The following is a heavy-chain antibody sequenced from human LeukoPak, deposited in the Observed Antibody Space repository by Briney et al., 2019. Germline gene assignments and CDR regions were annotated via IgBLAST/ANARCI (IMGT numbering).Heavy chain of an antibody. J-gene: IGHJ4*02. CDR3: ARARLNGKRAARPPDY. D-gene: IGHD6-6*01. CDR1: GGSISSGGYY. Sequence: PSETLSLTCTVSGGSISSGGYYWSWIRQHPGKGLEWIEYIYYSGSTYYNPSLKSRITISVDTSKNQFSLKLSSVTAADTAAYYCARARLNGKRAARPPDYWGQGTLVTVSS. CDR2: IYYSGST. V-gene: IGHV4-31*03.